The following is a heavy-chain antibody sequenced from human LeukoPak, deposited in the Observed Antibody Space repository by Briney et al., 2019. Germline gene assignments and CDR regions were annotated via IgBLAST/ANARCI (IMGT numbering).Heavy chain of an antibody. CDR1: GGSISSGSYY. Sequence: SETLSLTCTVSGGSISSGSYYWSWIRQPPGKGLEWIGAILDSGSTFYNPSLKSRVTVSIDPTSGGTSKTQFSLRLSSVTAADTAVYYCARGDYYYMDVWGKGTTVTVPS. CDR3: ARGDYYYMDV. V-gene: IGHV4-39*07. CDR2: ILDSGST. J-gene: IGHJ6*03.